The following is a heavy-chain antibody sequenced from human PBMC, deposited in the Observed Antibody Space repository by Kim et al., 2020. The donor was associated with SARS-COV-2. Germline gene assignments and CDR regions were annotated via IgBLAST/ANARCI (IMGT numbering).Heavy chain of an antibody. Sequence: GRFTISRDNSKNSLYLQMNSLRTEDTALYYCAKNSNSDGYNFRSYWYFDLWGRGTLVTVSS. V-gene: IGHV3-43*01. D-gene: IGHD3-3*01. CDR3: AKNSNSDGYNFRSYWYFDL. J-gene: IGHJ2*01.